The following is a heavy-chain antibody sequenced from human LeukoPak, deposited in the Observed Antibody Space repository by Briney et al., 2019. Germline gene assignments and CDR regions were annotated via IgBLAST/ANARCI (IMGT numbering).Heavy chain of an antibody. CDR1: GGSISSGTYY. CDR3: AGDYLTYYDFWSGAPSWAFDI. CDR2: FYYGGSYSGST. V-gene: IGHV4-39*02. J-gene: IGHJ3*02. D-gene: IGHD3-3*01. Sequence: SETLSLTCTVSGGSISSGTYYWGWFRRPPGKGLEWIGSFYYGGSYSGSTFYSPSLKSRVIVSVDTSKNQFSLKLTSVTAADTAVYYCAGDYLTYYDFWSGAPSWAFDIWGQGTMVTVSS.